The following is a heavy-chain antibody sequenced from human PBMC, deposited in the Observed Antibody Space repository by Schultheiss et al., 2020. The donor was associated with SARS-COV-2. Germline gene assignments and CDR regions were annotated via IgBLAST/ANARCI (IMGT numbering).Heavy chain of an antibody. D-gene: IGHD2-2*01. V-gene: IGHV4-59*08. CDR2: IYYSGST. CDR3: ARYRVGCSSTSCFYFDY. CDR1: GGSISSYY. Sequence: SETLSLTCTVSGGSISSYYWSWIRQPPGRGLEWIGYIYYSGSTNYNPSLKSRVTISVDTSKSQFSLKLSSVTAADTAVYYCARYRVGCSSTSCFYFDYWGQGTLVTVSS. J-gene: IGHJ4*02.